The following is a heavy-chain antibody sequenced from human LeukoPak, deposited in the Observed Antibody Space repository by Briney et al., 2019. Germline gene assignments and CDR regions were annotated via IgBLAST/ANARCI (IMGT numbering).Heavy chain of an antibody. V-gene: IGHV1-18*01. J-gene: IGHJ6*02. CDR1: GYTFTSYG. D-gene: IGHD2-15*01. CDR3: ARDGYCSGGSCYSGYYYYGMDV. CDR2: ISAYNGNT. Sequence: WASVTVSCTASGYTFTSYGISWVRQAPGQGLEWMGWISAYNGNTNYAQKLQGKVTMTTDTSTSTAYMELRSLRSDDTAVYYCARDGYCSGGSCYSGYYYYGMDVWGQGTTVTVSS.